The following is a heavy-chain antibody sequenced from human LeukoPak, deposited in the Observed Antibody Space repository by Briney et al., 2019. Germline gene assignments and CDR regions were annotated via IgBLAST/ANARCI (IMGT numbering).Heavy chain of an antibody. Sequence: ASVKVSCKASGYTFTTYYIHWVRQAPGQGLEWMGIINPSGGSTTYAQKFQGRVTMTRDTSTSTVYMELSSLRSDDTALYFCAREAGIGTWIGYCSGDNCRTRFDYWGQGTPVTVS. D-gene: IGHD2-15*01. CDR1: GYTFTTYY. CDR3: AREAGIGTWIGYCSGDNCRTRFDY. J-gene: IGHJ4*02. CDR2: INPSGGST. V-gene: IGHV1-46*01.